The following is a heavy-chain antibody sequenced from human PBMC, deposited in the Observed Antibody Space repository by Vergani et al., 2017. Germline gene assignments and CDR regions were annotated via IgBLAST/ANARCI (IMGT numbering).Heavy chain of an antibody. Sequence: EVQLVESGGGLVKPGGSLRLSCAASGFTFSSYSMNWVRQAPGKGLEWVANIKQDGSEKYFVDSVEGRFTISRDNAKNSLYLQMNSLRAEDTAVYYCARAVGYSSSSWGLLYYYYGMDVWGQGTTVTVSS. CDR2: IKQDGSEK. V-gene: IGHV3-7*01. CDR1: GFTFSSYS. D-gene: IGHD6-6*01. J-gene: IGHJ6*02. CDR3: ARAVGYSSSSWGLLYYYYGMDV.